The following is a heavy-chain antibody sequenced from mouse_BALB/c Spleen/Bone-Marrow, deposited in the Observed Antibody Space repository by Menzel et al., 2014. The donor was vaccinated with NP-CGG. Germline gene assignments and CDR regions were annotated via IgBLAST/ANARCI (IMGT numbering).Heavy chain of an antibody. CDR2: ILPGSGST. Sequence: VQLQQSGAELMKPGASVKISCKATGYTFSSYWIEWVKQRPGHGPEWIGEILPGSGSTNYNEKSKGKATFTADTSSNTAYMQLSSLTSEDSAVYYCARGDYFDYWGQGTTLTVSS. J-gene: IGHJ2*01. V-gene: IGHV1-9*01. CDR1: GYTFSSYW. CDR3: ARGDYFDY.